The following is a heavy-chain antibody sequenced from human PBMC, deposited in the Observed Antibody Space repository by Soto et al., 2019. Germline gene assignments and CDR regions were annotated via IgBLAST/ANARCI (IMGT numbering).Heavy chain of an antibody. CDR2: ICTYNGDT. J-gene: IGHJ5*02. Sequence: QVQLVQSVTEVKKPGASVQVSCKASGYSFTSYGINWVRQAPGQGLEWMGWICTYNGDTNYAQKFQGRVTMTTDTSTTTAYMELRRLTSDDTAVYFCARGDSTGSPRGWFDPWGQGTVVTVSS. V-gene: IGHV1-18*04. CDR1: GYSFTSYG. D-gene: IGHD6-19*01. CDR3: ARGDSTGSPRGWFDP.